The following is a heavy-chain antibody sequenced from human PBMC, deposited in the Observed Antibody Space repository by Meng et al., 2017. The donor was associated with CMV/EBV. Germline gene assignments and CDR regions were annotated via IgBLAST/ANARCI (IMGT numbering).Heavy chain of an antibody. D-gene: IGHD6-13*01. V-gene: IGHV1-2*02. CDR3: ARGPYIAAATGGRFDY. CDR1: GYTFTGSY. Sequence: ASVKVSCKASGYTFTGSYMHWVRQAPGQGLEWMGWINPNSGGTNYAQKFQGRVTMTRDTSISTAYMELSRLRSDDTAVYYCARGPYIAAATGGRFDYWGQGTLVTVSS. CDR2: INPNSGGT. J-gene: IGHJ4*02.